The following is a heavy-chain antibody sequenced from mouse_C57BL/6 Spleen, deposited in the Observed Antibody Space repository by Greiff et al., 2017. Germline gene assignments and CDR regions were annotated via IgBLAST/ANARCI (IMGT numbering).Heavy chain of an antibody. CDR2: FYPGSGSI. Sequence: QVQLKESGAELVKPGASVKLSCKASGYTFTEYTIHWVKQRSGQGLEWIGWFYPGSGSIKYNEKFKDKATLTADKSSSTVYMELSRLTSEDSAVYFCARHEDGYYYGSRYYAMDYWGQGTSVTVSS. V-gene: IGHV1-62-2*01. D-gene: IGHD1-1*01. CDR1: GYTFTEYT. J-gene: IGHJ4*01. CDR3: ARHEDGYYYGSRYYAMDY.